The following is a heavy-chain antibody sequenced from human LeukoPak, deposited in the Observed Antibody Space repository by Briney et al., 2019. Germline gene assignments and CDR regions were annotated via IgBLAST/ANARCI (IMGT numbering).Heavy chain of an antibody. D-gene: IGHD3-10*01. CDR3: ATPTLWFGELLKRDGHYYGLDV. CDR2: INAGNGNT. J-gene: IGHJ6*02. CDR1: RYTFSTYA. Sequence: ASVKVSCKASRYTFSTYAIHWVRQAPGQGLEWMGWINAGNGNTIYSQKFQGRVSITRDTSTSTAYMELSSLRSEDTAVYYCATPTLWFGELLKRDGHYYGLDVWGQGTTVTVSS. V-gene: IGHV1-3*01.